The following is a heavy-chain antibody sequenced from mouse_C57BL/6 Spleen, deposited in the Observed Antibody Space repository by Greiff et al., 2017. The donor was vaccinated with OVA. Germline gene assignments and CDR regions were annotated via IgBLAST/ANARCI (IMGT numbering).Heavy chain of an antibody. D-gene: IGHD2-1*01. V-gene: IGHV1-50*01. CDR1: GYTFTSYW. CDR2: IDPSDSYT. J-gene: IGHJ2*01. CDR3: ARHYGNYVDY. Sequence: QVQLQQPGAELVKPGASVKLSCKASGYTFTSYWMQWVKQRPGQGLEWIGEIDPSDSYTNYNQQFKGKATLTVDTSSSTAYMQLSSLTSEDSAVYYCARHYGNYVDYWGQGTTLTVSS.